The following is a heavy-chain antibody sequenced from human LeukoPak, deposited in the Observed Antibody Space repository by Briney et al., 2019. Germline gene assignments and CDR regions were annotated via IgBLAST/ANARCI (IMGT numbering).Heavy chain of an antibody. CDR2: FDPEDGET. J-gene: IGHJ4*02. CDR3: ATDGRRVGASFDY. Sequence: ASVTVSCKVSGYTLTELSMHWVRQAPGKGLEWMGGFDPEDGETIYAQKFQGRVTMTEDTSTDTAYMELSSLRSEDTAVYYCATDGRRVGASFDYWGQGTLVTVSS. V-gene: IGHV1-24*01. CDR1: GYTLTELS. D-gene: IGHD1-26*01.